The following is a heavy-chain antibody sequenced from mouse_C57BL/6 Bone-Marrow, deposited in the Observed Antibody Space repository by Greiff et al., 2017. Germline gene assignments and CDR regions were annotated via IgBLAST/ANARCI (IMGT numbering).Heavy chain of an antibody. D-gene: IGHD1-1*01. CDR2: ILPGSGST. CDR1: GYTFTGYW. CDR3: AIYYGSRYWYFDV. J-gene: IGHJ1*03. V-gene: IGHV1-9*01. Sequence: VQLVESGAELMQPGASVKLSCKATGYTFTGYWIEWVKQRPGHGLEWIGEILPGSGSTNYNEKFKGKATFTADTSSNTAYMQLSSLTPEDSAIDYCAIYYGSRYWYFDVWGTGTTVTVSS.